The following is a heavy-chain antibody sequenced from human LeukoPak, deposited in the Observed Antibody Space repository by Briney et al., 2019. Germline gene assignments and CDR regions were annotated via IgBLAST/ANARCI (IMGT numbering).Heavy chain of an antibody. CDR2: INTDGTVT. D-gene: IGHD6-19*01. Sequence: PGGSLRLSCAASGFTFSKYWMLWVRQAPGKGLESVSRINTDGTVTTYADSVKGRFTVSRDNADNTMFLQMNSLSDDDTAVYYCATRQWLAPPPDSWGQGTPVTVSS. CDR1: GFTFSKYW. V-gene: IGHV3-74*01. CDR3: ATRQWLAPPPDS. J-gene: IGHJ4*02.